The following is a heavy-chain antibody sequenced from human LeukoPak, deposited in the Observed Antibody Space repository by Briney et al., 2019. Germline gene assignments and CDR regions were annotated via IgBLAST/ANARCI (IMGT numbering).Heavy chain of an antibody. D-gene: IGHD6-19*01. CDR3: AKTVYSSGWYYFDY. V-gene: IGHV3-23*01. CDR1: GFTFSSYA. Sequence: GGSLRLSCAASGFTFSSYAMSWVRQAPGKGLEWVSAISGSGGSTYYADSVKGRFTISRDNSKNTLYLQMNSLRAEDTAVYCCAKTVYSSGWYYFDYWGQGTLVTVSS. J-gene: IGHJ4*02. CDR2: ISGSGGST.